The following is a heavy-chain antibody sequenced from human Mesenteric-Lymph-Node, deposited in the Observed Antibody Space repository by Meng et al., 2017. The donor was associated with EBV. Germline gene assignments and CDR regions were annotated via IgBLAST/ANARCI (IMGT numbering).Heavy chain of an antibody. J-gene: IGHJ5*02. CDR1: GGSISSSSYY. Sequence: LQLQESGPGLVKPSGTLSLTCTVSGGSISSSSYYWGWIRQPPGKGLEWIGSIYYSGSTYYNPSLKSRVTISVDTSKNQFSLKLSSVTAADTAVYYCARHLTIQLWFAWFDPWGQGTLVTVSS. CDR2: IYYSGST. D-gene: IGHD5-18*01. CDR3: ARHLTIQLWFAWFDP. V-gene: IGHV4-39*01.